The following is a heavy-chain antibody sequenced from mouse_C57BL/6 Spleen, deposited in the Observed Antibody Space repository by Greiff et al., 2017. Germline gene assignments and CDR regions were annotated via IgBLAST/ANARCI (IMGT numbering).Heavy chain of an antibody. V-gene: IGHV1-19*01. CDR2: INPYNGGT. D-gene: IGHD1-1*01. CDR3: ARKDLITTSYYFDY. Sequence: DVQLQESGPVLVKPGASVKMSCKASGYTFTDYYMNWVKQSHGKSLEWIGVINPYNGGTSYNQKFKGKATLTVDKSSSTAYMELNSLTSEDSAVYYCARKDLITTSYYFDYWGQGTTLTVSS. J-gene: IGHJ2*01. CDR1: GYTFTDYY.